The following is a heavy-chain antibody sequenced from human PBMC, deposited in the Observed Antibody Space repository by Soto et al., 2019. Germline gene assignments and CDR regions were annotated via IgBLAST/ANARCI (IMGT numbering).Heavy chain of an antibody. CDR2: INPNSGGT. J-gene: IGHJ6*02. Sequence: ASVKVSCKASGYTFTGYYMHWVRQAPGQGLEWMGWINPNSGGTNYAQKFQGWVTMTRDTSISTAYMELSRLRSDDTAVYYCARAARGAVGLERKYYYYGMDVWGQGTTVTGSS. V-gene: IGHV1-2*04. CDR1: GYTFTGYY. CDR3: ARAARGAVGLERKYYYYGMDV. D-gene: IGHD6-19*01.